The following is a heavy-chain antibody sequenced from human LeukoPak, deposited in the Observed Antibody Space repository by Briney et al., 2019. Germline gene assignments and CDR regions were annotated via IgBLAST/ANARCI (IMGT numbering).Heavy chain of an antibody. CDR3: ARSSSGWYYVY. D-gene: IGHD6-19*01. J-gene: IGHJ4*02. CDR2: IYHSGST. CDR1: GYSISSGYY. V-gene: IGHV4-38-2*01. Sequence: SETLSLTCAVSGYSISSGYYWGWIRQPPGKGLEWIGRIYHSGSTYYNPSLKSRVTISVDTSKNQFSLKLSSVTAADTAVYYCARSSSGWYYVYWGQGTLVTVSS.